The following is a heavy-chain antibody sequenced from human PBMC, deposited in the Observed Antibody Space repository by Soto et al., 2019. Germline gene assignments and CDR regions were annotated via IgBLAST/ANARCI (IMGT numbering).Heavy chain of an antibody. CDR3: ARHNRDGSYGDLKAPFDY. J-gene: IGHJ4*02. CDR1: GGSTNSRSYY. Sequence: SETLSLTCTVSGGSTNSRSYYWAWIRQPPGKGLEWIASIYYTGSIYYNPSLKSRVTMSVDTSENQFSLGLMSVTAADTAVYYCARHNRDGSYGDLKAPFDYWGQGARVTVSS. D-gene: IGHD4-17*01. V-gene: IGHV4-39*01. CDR2: IYYTGSI.